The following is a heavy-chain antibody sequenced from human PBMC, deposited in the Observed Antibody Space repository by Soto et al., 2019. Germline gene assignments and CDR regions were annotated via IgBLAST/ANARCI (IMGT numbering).Heavy chain of an antibody. D-gene: IGHD2-8*01. J-gene: IGHJ6*02. CDR3: AKDYTPSTPVTNDGTDV. V-gene: IGHV3-23*01. Sequence: EVQLLESGGGLIQPGGALRLSCAASGFTFSNYAMSWVRQAPGKGLEWVSAISGGGGDTYYADSVKGRFTISRDNSKNTLYLQMNSLRAEDTAVYYCAKDYTPSTPVTNDGTDVWGQGTTVTVSS. CDR2: ISGGGGDT. CDR1: GFTFSNYA.